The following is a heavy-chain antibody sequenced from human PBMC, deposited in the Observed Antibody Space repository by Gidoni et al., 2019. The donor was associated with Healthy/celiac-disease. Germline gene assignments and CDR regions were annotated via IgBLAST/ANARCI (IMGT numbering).Heavy chain of an antibody. J-gene: IGHJ6*02. CDR3: ARHYPQWLRSPYGMDV. D-gene: IGHD5-12*01. V-gene: IGHV4-39*01. CDR1: GGSISSSSYY. Sequence: QLQLQESGPGLVKPSETLSLTCTVSGGSISSSSYYWGWIRQPPGKGLEWIGSIYYSGSTYYNPSLKSRVTISVDTSKNQFSLKLSSVTAADTAVYYCARHYPQWLRSPYGMDVWGQGTTVTVSS. CDR2: IYYSGST.